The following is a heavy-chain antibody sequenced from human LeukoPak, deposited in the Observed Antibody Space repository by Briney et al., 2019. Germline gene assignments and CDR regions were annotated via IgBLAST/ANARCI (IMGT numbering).Heavy chain of an antibody. V-gene: IGHV1-8*01. Sequence: ASVKVSCKASGYTFTNYDLIWVRQATGQGLEWMGWIHPNSGNTGYAQKFQGGVTITMHISISTAYLELSNLTSGDTAVYYCARVPDGNWFDPWGQGTLVTVSS. CDR3: ARVPDGNWFDP. CDR1: GYTFTNYD. CDR2: IHPNSGNT. J-gene: IGHJ5*02. D-gene: IGHD4/OR15-4a*01.